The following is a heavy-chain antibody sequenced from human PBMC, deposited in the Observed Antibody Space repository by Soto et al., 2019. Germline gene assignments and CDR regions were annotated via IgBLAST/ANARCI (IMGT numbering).Heavy chain of an antibody. CDR2: IYYSGST. CDR3: ARDSPIYGGNLIVYYYYGMDV. J-gene: IGHJ6*02. Sequence: ASETLSLTCTVSGGSISSGGYYWSWIRQHPGKGLEWIGYIYYSGSTYYNPSLKSRVTISIDTSKNQFSLKLSSVTAADTAVYYCARDSPIYGGNLIVYYYYGMDVWGQGTTVTVSS. CDR1: GGSISSGGYY. D-gene: IGHD3-22*01. V-gene: IGHV4-30-4*08.